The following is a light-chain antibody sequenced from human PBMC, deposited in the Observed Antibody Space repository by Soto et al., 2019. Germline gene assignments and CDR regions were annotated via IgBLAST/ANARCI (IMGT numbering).Light chain of an antibody. J-gene: IGKJ3*01. V-gene: IGKV1-39*01. CDR1: HSIAYY. CDR2: AAS. Sequence: DIQMTQSPSSLSVSVGDRVTITCRASHSIAYYVNWCQQKPGKAPKLLIYAASSLQSRVPSRFSGSGSWTDFTITISSLQPEDFATYYCQQSSNSPMFTFGQGTKVYI. CDR3: QQSSNSPMFT.